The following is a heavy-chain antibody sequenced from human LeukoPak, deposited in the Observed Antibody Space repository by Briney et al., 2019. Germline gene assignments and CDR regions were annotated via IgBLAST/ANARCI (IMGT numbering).Heavy chain of an antibody. D-gene: IGHD2-2*01. CDR2: KNPNSGNS. J-gene: IGHJ4*02. V-gene: IGHV1-8*01. CDR3: ARVCRRSTSCLNY. CDR1: GYTFTNYD. Sequence: ASVKVSCKASGYTFTNYDINWVRQATGQGLEWMGYKNPNSGNSAYAQKFQGRVTITRNTSISTAYMELSSLRSEDTAVYYCARVCRRSTSCLNYWGQGTLVTVSS.